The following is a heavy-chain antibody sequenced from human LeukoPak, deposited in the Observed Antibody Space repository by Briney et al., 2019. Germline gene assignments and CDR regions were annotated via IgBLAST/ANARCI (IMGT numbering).Heavy chain of an antibody. J-gene: IGHJ4*02. CDR1: GFTFSSYA. V-gene: IGHV3-23*01. CDR3: AKDSKSGGYYFDY. D-gene: IGHD3-3*01. CDR2: ISGSGGST. Sequence: GGSLRLSCAASGFTFSSYAMSWVRQAPGKGLEWVSGISGSGGSTHYADSVKGRFTISRDNSKNTLYLQMNSLRAEDTAVYYCAKDSKSGGYYFDYWGQGTLVTVSS.